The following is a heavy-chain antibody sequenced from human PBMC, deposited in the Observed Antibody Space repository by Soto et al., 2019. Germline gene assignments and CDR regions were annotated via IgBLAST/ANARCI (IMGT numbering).Heavy chain of an antibody. J-gene: IGHJ4*02. CDR2: IYWDDDK. CDR3: AYSRYTGSGVDY. CDR1: GFSLSTSGVG. D-gene: IGHD3-10*01. V-gene: IGHV2-5*02. Sequence: QITLKESGPTLVKPTQTLTLTCTFSGFSLSTSGVGVGWIRQPPGKALEWLALIYWDDDKRYSPSLKRRLTITKDTSKNQVVLTMTNMDPVDTATYYCAYSRYTGSGVDYWGQGTLVTVSS.